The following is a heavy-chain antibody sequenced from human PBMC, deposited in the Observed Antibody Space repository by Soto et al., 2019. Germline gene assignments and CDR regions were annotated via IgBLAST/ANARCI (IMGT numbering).Heavy chain of an antibody. Sequence: SLRLSCAASGFTFSSYAMSWVRQAPGKGLEWVSAISGSGGSTYYADSVKGRFTISRDNSKNTLYLQMNSLRAEDTAVYYCAKDRRDGYSNYFGARTNWFDPWGQGTLVTVSS. CDR2: ISGSGGST. CDR3: AKDRRDGYSNYFGARTNWFDP. CDR1: GFTFSSYA. J-gene: IGHJ5*02. V-gene: IGHV3-23*01. D-gene: IGHD4-4*01.